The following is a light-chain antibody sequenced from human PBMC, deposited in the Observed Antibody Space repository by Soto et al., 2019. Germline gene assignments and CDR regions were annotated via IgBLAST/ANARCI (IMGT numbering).Light chain of an antibody. J-gene: IGKJ1*01. CDR2: DAS. CDR1: QSISSS. CDR3: QQRSEWPRT. Sequence: EIVLTQSPATLSLSPGERATLSCRASQSISSSLAWYQQKPGQAPRRLVYDASRRATGFPARFSGSGSWTDFPLTIGSLEPEDFAVYYCQQRSEWPRTFGQGTKVEIK. V-gene: IGKV3-11*01.